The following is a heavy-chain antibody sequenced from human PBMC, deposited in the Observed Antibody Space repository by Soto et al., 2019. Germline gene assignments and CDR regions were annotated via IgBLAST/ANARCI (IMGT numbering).Heavy chain of an antibody. Sequence: QITLKESGPTLVKSTQTLTLTCTFSGFSLRSSGEGVGWIRQPPGKALEWLALIYWDDDKRYSASLKNRLTITQDTSKNQVVLTMTDLDPVDTATYYCGHRSVWERGRFGWFDPWGQGILVIVSS. CDR3: GHRSVWERGRFGWFDP. CDR2: IYWDDDK. V-gene: IGHV2-5*02. D-gene: IGHD3-16*01. J-gene: IGHJ5*01. CDR1: GFSLRSSGEG.